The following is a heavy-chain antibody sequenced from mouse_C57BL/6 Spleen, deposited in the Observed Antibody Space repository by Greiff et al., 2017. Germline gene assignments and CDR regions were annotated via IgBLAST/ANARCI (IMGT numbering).Heavy chain of an antibody. D-gene: IGHD1-1*01. CDR3: ARFIVKDAMDY. J-gene: IGHJ4*01. CDR1: GFTFSDYG. Sequence: EVMLVESGGGLVKPGGSLKLSCAASGFTFSDYGMHWVRQAPEKGLEWVAYISSGSSTIYYADTVKGRFTISRDNAKNTLFLQMTSLRSEDTAMYYCARFIVKDAMDYWGQGTSVTVSS. V-gene: IGHV5-17*01. CDR2: ISSGSSTI.